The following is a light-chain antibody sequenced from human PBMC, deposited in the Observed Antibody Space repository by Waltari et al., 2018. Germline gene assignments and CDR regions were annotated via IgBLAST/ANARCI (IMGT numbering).Light chain of an antibody. CDR3: QQSMTSPKCT. V-gene: IGKV1-39*01. CDR2: ATS. J-gene: IGKJ4*01. CDR1: QSISWF. Sequence: DIQMTQSPSSLFASVGDTVTVTCRASQSISWFLNWYQYKPGEAPQLLIYATSTLRSGAPSRFSGSGSETEFTLTISNLQPEDCAMDYCQQSMTSPKCTFGGGTKVQLK.